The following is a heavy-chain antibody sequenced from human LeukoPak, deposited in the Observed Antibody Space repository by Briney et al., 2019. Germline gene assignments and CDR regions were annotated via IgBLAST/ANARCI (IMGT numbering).Heavy chain of an antibody. Sequence: SETLSLTCTVSGGSISSYYWSWIRQPPGKGLEWIGYIYYSGSTNYNPSLKSRVTISVDTSKNQFSLKLSSVTAADTAVYYCARGLCTVTTYDRVSYGNYFDYWGQGTLVTVSS. D-gene: IGHD4-17*01. CDR3: ARGLCTVTTYDRVSYGNYFDY. CDR2: IYYSGST. CDR1: GGSISSYY. V-gene: IGHV4-59*01. J-gene: IGHJ4*02.